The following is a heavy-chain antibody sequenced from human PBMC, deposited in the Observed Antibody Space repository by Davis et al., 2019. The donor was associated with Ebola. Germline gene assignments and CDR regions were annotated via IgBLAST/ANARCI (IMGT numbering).Heavy chain of an antibody. J-gene: IGHJ4*02. CDR1: GFTFSSYS. D-gene: IGHD3-22*01. CDR3: ARRGYYYDSRKFDY. CDR2: INHSGST. V-gene: IGHV4-34*01. Sequence: ESLKISCAASGFTFSSYSMNWVRQAPGKGLEWIGEINHSGSTNYNPSLKSRVTISVDTSKNQFSLKLSSVTAADTAVYYCARRGYYYDSRKFDYWGQGTLVTVSS.